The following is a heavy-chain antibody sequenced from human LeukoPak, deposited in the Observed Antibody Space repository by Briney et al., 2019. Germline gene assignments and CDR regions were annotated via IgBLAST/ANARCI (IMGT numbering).Heavy chain of an antibody. J-gene: IGHJ5*02. Sequence: KPSETLSLTCTVPGGSISSYYWSWLRQPAGKGLEWIGRIYTSGSTNYNPSLKSRVTISVDTSKNQFSLKLSSVTAADTAVYYCAREQNYYDSSGYYSGWFDPWGQGTLVTVSS. CDR3: AREQNYYDSSGYYSGWFDP. V-gene: IGHV4-4*07. CDR2: IYTSGST. D-gene: IGHD3-22*01. CDR1: GGSISSYY.